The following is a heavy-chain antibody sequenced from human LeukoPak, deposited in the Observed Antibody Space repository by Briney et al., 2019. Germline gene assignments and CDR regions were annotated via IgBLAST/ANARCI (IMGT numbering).Heavy chain of an antibody. J-gene: IGHJ4*02. CDR1: GGSISSYY. CDR2: IYYSGST. CDR3: ARDGPVSYFDH. Sequence: KPSETLSLTCTVSGGSISSYYWSWIRQPPGKGLEWIGYIYYSGSTNYNPSLKSRVTMSVDTSKNEFSLKLSSVTAADTAVYYCARDGPVSYFDHWGQGTLVTVSS. V-gene: IGHV4-59*12.